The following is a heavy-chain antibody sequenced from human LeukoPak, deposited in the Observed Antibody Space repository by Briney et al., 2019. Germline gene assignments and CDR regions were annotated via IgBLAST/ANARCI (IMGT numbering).Heavy chain of an antibody. D-gene: IGHD1-26*01. J-gene: IGHJ5*02. CDR2: INPSGGST. Sequence: ASVKVSCKASGYTFTSYYMHWVRQAPGQGLEWMGIINPSGGSTSYAQKFQGRVTMTRDTSTSTVYMELSGLRSEDTAVYYCAAIVGATRWFDPWGQGTLVTASS. V-gene: IGHV1-46*01. CDR3: AAIVGATRWFDP. CDR1: GYTFTSYY.